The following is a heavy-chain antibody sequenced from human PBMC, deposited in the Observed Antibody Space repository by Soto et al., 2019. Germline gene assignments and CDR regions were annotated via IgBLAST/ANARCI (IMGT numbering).Heavy chain of an antibody. D-gene: IGHD3-22*01. Sequence: SVKVSCKASGRTFSSYAISWARQAPGQGLEWMGGIIPIFGTANYAQKFQGRVTITADESTSTAYMELSSLRSEDTAVYYCARDPPDYYGSSGYEENDYWGQGTLVTVSS. V-gene: IGHV1-69*13. CDR3: ARDPPDYYGSSGYEENDY. CDR1: GRTFSSYA. CDR2: IIPIFGTA. J-gene: IGHJ4*02.